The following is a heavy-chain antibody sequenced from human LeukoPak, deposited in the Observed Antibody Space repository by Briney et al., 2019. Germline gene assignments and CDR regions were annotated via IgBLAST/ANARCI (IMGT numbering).Heavy chain of an antibody. CDR2: IYYSGNT. CDR3: ARAALRTPLTYFDY. Sequence: SETLSLTCTVSGGSISNYYWSWIRQPPGKGLEWIGYIYYSGNTDYNPSLKSRVTISVDTSKNQFSLKLSSVTAADTAVYYCARAALRTPLTYFDYWGQGTLVTVSS. J-gene: IGHJ4*02. V-gene: IGHV4-59*12. CDR1: GGSISNYY. D-gene: IGHD5-12*01.